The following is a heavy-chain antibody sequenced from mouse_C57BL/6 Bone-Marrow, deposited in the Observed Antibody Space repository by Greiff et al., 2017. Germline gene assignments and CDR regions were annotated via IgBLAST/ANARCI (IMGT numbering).Heavy chain of an antibody. D-gene: IGHD4-1*01. CDR2: IYPRSGNT. CDR3: ARRTGTGGLAY. J-gene: IGHJ3*01. CDR1: GYTFTSYG. V-gene: IGHV1-81*01. Sequence: QVQLQQSGAELARPGASVKLSCKASGYTFTSYGISWVKQRTGQGLEWIGEIYPRSGNTYYNEKFKGKATLTADKSSSTAYMELRSLTSEDSAVYFCARRTGTGGLAYWGQGTLLTVSA.